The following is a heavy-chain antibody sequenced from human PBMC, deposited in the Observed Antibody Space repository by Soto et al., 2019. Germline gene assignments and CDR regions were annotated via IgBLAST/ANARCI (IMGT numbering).Heavy chain of an antibody. Sequence: QVQLVQSGAEVKKPGASVKVSCKASGYTFTSYYMHWVRQAPGQGLEWMGIINPSGGSTSYAQKFRGRVTMTRDTSTSTVYMELSSLRSEDTAVYYCARDPDCSGGSCPAAPIDSWGQGTLVTVSS. V-gene: IGHV1-46*01. CDR2: INPSGGST. J-gene: IGHJ4*02. CDR3: ARDPDCSGGSCPAAPIDS. CDR1: GYTFTSYY. D-gene: IGHD2-15*01.